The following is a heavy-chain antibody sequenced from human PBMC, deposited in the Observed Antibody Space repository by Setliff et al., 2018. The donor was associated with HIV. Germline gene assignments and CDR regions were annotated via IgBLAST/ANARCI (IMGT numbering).Heavy chain of an antibody. V-gene: IGHV3-48*01. J-gene: IGHJ4*02. D-gene: IGHD3-3*01. CDR2: ISSSGFPI. Sequence: GGSLRLSCEASGFTFSTYGMNWVRHAPGKGLEWVAQISSSGFPIYYADSVRGRFTAFRDNGKNSLFLQMNSLTVEDTGVYYCARLYDRYDDSGYYHPVQALSYWGQGAQVTVSS. CDR1: GFTFSTYG. CDR3: ARLYDRYDDSGYYHPVQALSY.